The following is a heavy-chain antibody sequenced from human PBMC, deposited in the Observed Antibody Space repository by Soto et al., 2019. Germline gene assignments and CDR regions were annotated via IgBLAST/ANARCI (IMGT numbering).Heavy chain of an antibody. V-gene: IGHV1-46*01. Sequence: QYVRKTTGQGLEWMGIINPSGGSTSYAQKFQGRVTMTRDTSTSTVYMELSSLGSEDTAVYYCARDHYDYVWGSYRKNYGMDVWGQGTTVTVS. J-gene: IGHJ6*02. D-gene: IGHD3-16*02. CDR3: ARDHYDYVWGSYRKNYGMDV. CDR2: INPSGGST.